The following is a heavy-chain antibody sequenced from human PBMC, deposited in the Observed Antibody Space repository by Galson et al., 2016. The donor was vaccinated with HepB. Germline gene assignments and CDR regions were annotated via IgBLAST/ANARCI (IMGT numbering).Heavy chain of an antibody. Sequence: SVKVSCKASGYTFTGYYLHWVRQAPGQGLEWMGWINPNSGGTNYAQKFQGWVTMTRDTSISTAYMELSRLRSDDTAVYYCAREITMIRGLISSWFDPCGQGTLVTVSS. CDR3: AREITMIRGLISSWFDP. CDR1: GYTFTGYY. CDR2: INPNSGGT. V-gene: IGHV1-2*04. D-gene: IGHD3-10*01. J-gene: IGHJ5*02.